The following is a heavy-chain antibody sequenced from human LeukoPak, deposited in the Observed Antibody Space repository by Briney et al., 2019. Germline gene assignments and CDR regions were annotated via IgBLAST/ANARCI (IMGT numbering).Heavy chain of an antibody. CDR1: GYTFTGYY. J-gene: IGHJ4*02. D-gene: IGHD6-13*01. CDR2: INPNSGGT. V-gene: IGHV1-2*06. Sequence: ASVKVSCKASGYTFTGYYMHWVRQAPGQGLEWMGRINPNSGGTNYAQKFQGRVTMTRDTSISTAYMELSRLRSDNTAVYYCASWAAGTRGGDFDYWAREPWSPSPQ. CDR3: ASWAAGTRGGDFDY.